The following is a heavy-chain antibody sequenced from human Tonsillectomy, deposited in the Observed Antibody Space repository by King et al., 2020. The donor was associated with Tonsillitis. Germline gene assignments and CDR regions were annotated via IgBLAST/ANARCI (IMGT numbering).Heavy chain of an antibody. Sequence: QLQESGPGLVKPSETLSLTCTVSVGSISSSSYYWGWIRQPPGKGLEWIGSIYYSGSTYYNPSLKSRVTISVDTSKNQFSLKLSSVTAADTAVYYCARKEYDYVWGSYRPRGYYFDYWGQGTLVTVSS. J-gene: IGHJ4*02. D-gene: IGHD3-16*02. V-gene: IGHV4-39*01. CDR1: VGSISSSSYY. CDR3: ARKEYDYVWGSYRPRGYYFDY. CDR2: IYYSGST.